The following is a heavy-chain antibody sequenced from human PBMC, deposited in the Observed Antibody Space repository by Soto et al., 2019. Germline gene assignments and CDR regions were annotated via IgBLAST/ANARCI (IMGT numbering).Heavy chain of an antibody. CDR1: GGSFSAYH. D-gene: IGHD3-16*01. CDR3: ARGMGAENTFYYYFGMDV. CDR2: INHSGST. Sequence: QVQLQQRGAGLLKPSETLSLACAVYGGSFSAYHWSWIRQPPGKGLEWIGEINHSGSTKYNPSLKSRVTISVDTSKNQFSLKLSSVTAADTAVYYCARGMGAENTFYYYFGMDVWGQGTTVTVSS. J-gene: IGHJ6*02. V-gene: IGHV4-34*01.